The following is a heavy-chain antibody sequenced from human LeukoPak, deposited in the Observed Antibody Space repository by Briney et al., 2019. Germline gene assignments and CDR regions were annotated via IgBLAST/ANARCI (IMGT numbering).Heavy chain of an antibody. V-gene: IGHV3-49*04. CDR1: GVDFVEHS. Sequence: GGSLRLSCRGSGVDFVEHSFTWVRQAPGKGLEWVGLIKSNLHGGETFYAASVAGRFTISRDDSTSSAFLLMDGVEIEDTGVYYCGRGLVVVVTNYMDVWGRGTTVTVSS. J-gene: IGHJ6*03. D-gene: IGHD2-21*02. CDR3: GRGLVVVVTNYMDV. CDR2: IKSNLHGGET.